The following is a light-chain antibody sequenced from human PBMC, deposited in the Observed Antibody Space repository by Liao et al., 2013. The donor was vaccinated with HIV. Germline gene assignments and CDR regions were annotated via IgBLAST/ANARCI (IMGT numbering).Light chain of an antibody. CDR3: QVWDSSSDYV. J-gene: IGLJ1*01. Sequence: SYDLTQPPSVSVSPGQTATITCSGHKLVDTYACWYQQRPGQSPVLVIYQDSQRPSGIPERFSGSNSGNTATLTISRVEAGDEADYYCQVWDSSSDYVFGTGTKVTVL. CDR2: QDS. CDR1: KLVDTY. V-gene: IGLV3-1*01.